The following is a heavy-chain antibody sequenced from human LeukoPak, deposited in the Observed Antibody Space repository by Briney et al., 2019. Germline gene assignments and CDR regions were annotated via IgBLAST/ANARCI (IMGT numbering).Heavy chain of an antibody. CDR2: IWYDGSNK. D-gene: IGHD6-13*01. CDR1: GFTFSSYG. J-gene: IGHJ4*02. Sequence: GGSLRLSCAASGFTFSSYGMHWVRQAPGKGLEWVAVIWYDGSNKYYADSVKGRLTISRDNSKNTLYLQMNSLRAEDTAVYYCARVGLRSSGALDYWGQGTLVTVSS. CDR3: ARVGLRSSGALDY. V-gene: IGHV3-33*01.